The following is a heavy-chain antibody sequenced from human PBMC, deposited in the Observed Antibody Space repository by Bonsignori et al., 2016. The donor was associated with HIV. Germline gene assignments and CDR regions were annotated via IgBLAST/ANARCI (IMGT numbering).Heavy chain of an antibody. CDR3: ARHLRPHRYSSGWYYLDV. J-gene: IGHJ6*03. D-gene: IGHD6-19*01. V-gene: IGHV3-66*04. Sequence: WIRQPPGKGLEWVSVIYSGDNTYYADSVKGRFTISRDNSNNTLFLQMNSLRAEDTALYYCARHLRPHRYSSGWYYLDVWGKGTTVTVSS. CDR2: IYSGDNT.